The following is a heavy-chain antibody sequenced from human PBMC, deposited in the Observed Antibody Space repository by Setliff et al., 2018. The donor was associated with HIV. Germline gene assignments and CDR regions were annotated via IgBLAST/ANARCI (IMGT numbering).Heavy chain of an antibody. Sequence: SETLSLTCIVSDGSVSNQYWSWIRQTAGKGLEWIGRIYATGSTNYNPSLKSRVTMSVDTSKNQFSLQLTSVTAADTAVYYCVNPSGAMGDFDSWGQGTLVTVSS. CDR2: IYATGST. D-gene: IGHD3-16*01. V-gene: IGHV4-4*07. CDR1: DGSVSNQY. J-gene: IGHJ4*02. CDR3: VNPSGAMGDFDS.